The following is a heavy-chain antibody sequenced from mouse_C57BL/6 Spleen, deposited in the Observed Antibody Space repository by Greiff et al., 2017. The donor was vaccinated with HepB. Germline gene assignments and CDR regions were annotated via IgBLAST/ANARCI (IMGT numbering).Heavy chain of an antibody. CDR3: ARRYYDYDGGYFDY. J-gene: IGHJ2*01. V-gene: IGHV1-19*01. CDR1: GYTFTDYY. Sequence: EVQLQESGPVLVKPGASVKMSCKASGYTFTDYYMNWVKQSHGKSLEWIGVINPYNGGTSYNQKFKGKATLTVDKSSSTAYMELNSLTSEDSAVYYCARRYYDYDGGYFDYWGQGTTLTVSS. CDR2: INPYNGGT. D-gene: IGHD2-4*01.